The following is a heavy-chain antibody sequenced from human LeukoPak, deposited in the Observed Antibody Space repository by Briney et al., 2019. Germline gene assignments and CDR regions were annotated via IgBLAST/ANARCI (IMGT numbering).Heavy chain of an antibody. CDR1: GYTFTGYY. V-gene: IGHV1-2*02. J-gene: IGHJ4*02. Sequence: ASVKVSCKASGYTFTGYYMHWVRQAPGQGLEWMGWINPNSGGTNYAQKFQGRVTMTRDTSISTAYMELSRLISDDTAVYYCARDTLAARPLDYWGQGTLVTVSS. CDR2: INPNSGGT. CDR3: ARDTLAARPLDY. D-gene: IGHD6-6*01.